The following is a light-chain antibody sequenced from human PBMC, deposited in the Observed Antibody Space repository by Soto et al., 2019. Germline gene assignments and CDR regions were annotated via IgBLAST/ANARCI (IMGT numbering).Light chain of an antibody. CDR1: QGISSY. CDR2: AAS. J-gene: IGKJ1*01. CDR3: QQYNNWPRT. V-gene: IGKV1-9*01. Sequence: IQLTQSPSSLSASVGDRFTISCRASQGISSYLAWYQQKPGKAPKLLIYAASTLQSGVPSRFSGSGSGTEFTLTISSLQSEDFAVYYCQQYNNWPRTFGQGTKVDIK.